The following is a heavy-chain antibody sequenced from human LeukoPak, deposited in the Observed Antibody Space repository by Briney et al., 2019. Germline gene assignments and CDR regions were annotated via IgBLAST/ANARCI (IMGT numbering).Heavy chain of an antibody. J-gene: IGHJ6*03. CDR3: ARGLDYVDV. CDR2: IYQTGNA. V-gene: IGHV4-39*02. Sequence: SETLSLTCTVSGGSITGISYYWNWLRQPPGKELEWIGRIYQTGNADYKPSLESRVTISVDTTNNQFSLRLSSVTAADTAVYCARGLDYVDVWGKGITVSVSS. CDR1: GGSITGISYY. D-gene: IGHD3-9*01.